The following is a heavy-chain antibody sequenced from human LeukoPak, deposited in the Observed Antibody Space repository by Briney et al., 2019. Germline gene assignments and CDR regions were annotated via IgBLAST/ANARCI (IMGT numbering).Heavy chain of an antibody. CDR3: AKDNPTTYTPKGQENYAFDI. J-gene: IGHJ3*02. D-gene: IGHD5-18*01. CDR2: MCGSAGCT. CDR1: GFTFQIYA. V-gene: IGHV3-23*01. Sequence: GGSLRLSCAASGFTFQIYAMSWVRLAPGKGLQWVASMCGSAGCTFYADSVKGRFTISRDNSKNTLYLQMNSLRAEDTAVYYCAKDNPTTYTPKGQENYAFDIWGQGTMVTVSS.